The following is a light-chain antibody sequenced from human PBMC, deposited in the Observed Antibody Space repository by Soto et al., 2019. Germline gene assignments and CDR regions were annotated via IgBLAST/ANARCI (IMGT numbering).Light chain of an antibody. V-gene: IGLV2-14*01. CDR3: SSYTSSNTLYV. Sequence: QAGLAHRAPVSGSPGQSITISCTGTSSDVGGYNYVSWYQQHPGKAPKLMIYDVNNRPSGVSDRFSGSKSGNTASLTISGLQAEDEADYFCSSYTSSNTLYVLGAGTKVTVL. CDR2: DVN. CDR1: SSDVGGYNY. J-gene: IGLJ1*01.